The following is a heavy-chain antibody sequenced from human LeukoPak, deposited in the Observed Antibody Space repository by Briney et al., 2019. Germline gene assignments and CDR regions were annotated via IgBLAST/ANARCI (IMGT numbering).Heavy chain of an antibody. CDR2: INHSGST. D-gene: IGHD1-26*01. J-gene: IGHJ4*02. CDR3: ARRKGAFDY. Sequence: PSETLSLTCAVYGGSFSGYYWSWIRPPPGKGLEWIGEINHSGSTNYNPSLKSRVTISVDTSKNQFSLKLSSVTAADTAVYYCARRKGAFDYWGQGTLVTVSS. CDR1: GGSFSGYY. V-gene: IGHV4-34*01.